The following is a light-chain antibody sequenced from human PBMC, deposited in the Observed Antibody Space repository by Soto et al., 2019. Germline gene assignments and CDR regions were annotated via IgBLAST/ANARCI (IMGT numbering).Light chain of an antibody. V-gene: IGKV1-39*01. CDR1: QSISSY. J-gene: IGKJ4*01. CDR2: AAS. CDR3: QQSYRPLT. Sequence: DVQITQSPSSLSASVGDRVTITCRASQSISSYLNWYQQKPGKAPKLLIYAASSLQSGVPSRFSGSGSGTDFTLTISSLQPEDFATYYCQQSYRPLTFGGGTKVDIK.